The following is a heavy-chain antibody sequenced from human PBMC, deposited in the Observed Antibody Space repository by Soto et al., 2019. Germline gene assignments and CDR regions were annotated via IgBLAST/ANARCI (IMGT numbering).Heavy chain of an antibody. CDR3: AKDPQDY. J-gene: IGHJ4*02. V-gene: IGHV3-23*01. CDR2: ISGSGGST. Sequence: AISGSGGSTYYADSVKGRFTISRDNSKNTLYLQMNSLRAGDTAVYYCAKDPQDYWGQGTLVTVSS.